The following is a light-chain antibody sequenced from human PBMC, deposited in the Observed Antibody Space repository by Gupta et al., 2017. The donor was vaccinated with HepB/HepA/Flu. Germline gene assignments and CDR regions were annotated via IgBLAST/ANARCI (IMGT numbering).Light chain of an antibody. CDR1: QDISTH. Sequence: AFRMTQSPSSFSASTGDTVTITCRPSQDISTHLAWYQQRPGKAPNLLIYSASTLQSGVPSRFSGGGSGTXFTLTIXSRQSEDFATYYCQQEDKYPFTFGXGTRVEIK. CDR3: QQEDKYPFT. CDR2: SAS. V-gene: IGKV1-8*01. J-gene: IGKJ4*01.